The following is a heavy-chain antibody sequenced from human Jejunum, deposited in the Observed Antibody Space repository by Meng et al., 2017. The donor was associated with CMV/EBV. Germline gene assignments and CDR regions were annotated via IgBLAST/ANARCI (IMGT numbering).Heavy chain of an antibody. CDR1: GFTVSSNY. CDR3: ARNFGITGTNFGY. D-gene: IGHD1-7*01. CDR2: IYSGGDT. V-gene: IGHV3-53*01. J-gene: IGHJ4*02. Sequence: EVQLMVLGGGFIQPGGSLRLSCADSGFTVSSNYMSWVRQAPGKGLEWVSVIYSGGDTYYADSVKGRFTISRDDSKNTVYLQMNSLRAEDTAMYYCARNFGITGTNFGYWGQGTLVTVSS.